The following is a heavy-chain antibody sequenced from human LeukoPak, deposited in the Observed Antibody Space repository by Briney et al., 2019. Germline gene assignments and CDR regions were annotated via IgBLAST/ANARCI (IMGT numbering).Heavy chain of an antibody. V-gene: IGHV3-49*04. CDR2: IRSKAYGGTT. Sequence: GRSLRLSCTASGFTFGDYAMSWVRQAPGKGLEWVGFIRSKAYGGTTEYAASVKGRFTISRDDSKSIAYLQMNSLKTEDTAVYYCTRDVADYDFSSDYWGQGTLVTVSS. CDR1: GFTFGDYA. CDR3: TRDVADYDFSSDY. D-gene: IGHD3-3*01. J-gene: IGHJ4*02.